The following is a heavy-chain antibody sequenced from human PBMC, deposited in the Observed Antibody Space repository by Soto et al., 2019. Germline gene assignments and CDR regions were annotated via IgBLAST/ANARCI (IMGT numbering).Heavy chain of an antibody. V-gene: IGHV1-3*01. CDR3: ARGYCSSTSCQYYFDF. J-gene: IGHJ4*02. CDR2: INGGNGDT. CDR1: GYTFTGYA. D-gene: IGHD2-2*01. Sequence: ASVKVSCKASGYTFTGYAIHWVRQAPGQRLEWMGWINGGNGDTKYPQKFQGRVTISRDTSASTAYMELTSLGSEDTAVYHCARGYCSSTSCQYYFDFWGQGTLVTVSS.